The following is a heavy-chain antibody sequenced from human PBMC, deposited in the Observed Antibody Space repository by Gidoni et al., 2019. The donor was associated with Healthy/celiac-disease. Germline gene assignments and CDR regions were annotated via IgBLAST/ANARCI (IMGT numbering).Heavy chain of an antibody. CDR2: IKSKTDGGTT. J-gene: IGHJ6*02. D-gene: IGHD3-3*01. V-gene: IGHV3-15*07. CDR1: GFTFSNAG. CDR3: TTGAVLRPRYYDFWSGYYYYYGMDV. Sequence: EVQLVESGGGLVKPGGSLRLSCAASGFTFSNAGMNWVRQAPGKGLEWVGRIKSKTDGGTTDYAAPVKGRFTISRDDSKNTLYLQMNSLKTEDTAVYYCTTGAVLRPRYYDFWSGYYYYYGMDVWGQGTTVTVSS.